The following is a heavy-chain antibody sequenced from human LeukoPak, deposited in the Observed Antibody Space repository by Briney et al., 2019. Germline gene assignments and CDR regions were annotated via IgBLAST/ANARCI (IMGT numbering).Heavy chain of an antibody. D-gene: IGHD2-2*01. J-gene: IGHJ5*02. Sequence: ASVKVSCKASGYTFTGYYMHWVRQAPGQGLEWMGWINPNSGGTNYAQKFQGRVTMTRDTSISTAYMELSRLRSDDAAVYYCATYCSSTSCYSRSYNWFDPWGQGTLVTVSS. V-gene: IGHV1-2*02. CDR3: ATYCSSTSCYSRSYNWFDP. CDR1: GYTFTGYY. CDR2: INPNSGGT.